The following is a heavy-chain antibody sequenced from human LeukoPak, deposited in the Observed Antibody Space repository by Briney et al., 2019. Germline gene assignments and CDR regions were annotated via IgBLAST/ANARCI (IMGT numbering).Heavy chain of an antibody. CDR1: GGSISSYY. CDR3: AREGADGGSFDY. D-gene: IGHD4-23*01. V-gene: IGHV4-4*07. CDR2: IYTSGST. Sequence: SETLSLTCTVSGGSISSYYWSWIRQPAGKGLEWIGRIYTSGSTNYNPSLKSRVTMSVDTSKNQFSLKLSSATAADTAVYYCAREGADGGSFDYWGQGTLVTVSS. J-gene: IGHJ4*02.